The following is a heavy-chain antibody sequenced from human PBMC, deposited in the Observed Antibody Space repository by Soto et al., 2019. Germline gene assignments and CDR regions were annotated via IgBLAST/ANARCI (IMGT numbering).Heavy chain of an antibody. V-gene: IGHV1-2*02. Sequence: QVHLVQSGAEVKKPGASVTVSCKTSGYTLTDYYMHWVRQAPGQGLEWMAWINPHTGDTGIAERFQDRVTMTRDTSTNTALMDLTSLTSDDTAIYFCAREGGAAPGARREWYLDLWGRGSLVTVSS. J-gene: IGHJ2*01. CDR1: GYTLTDYY. D-gene: IGHD6-25*01. CDR2: INPHTGDT. CDR3: AREGGAAPGARREWYLDL.